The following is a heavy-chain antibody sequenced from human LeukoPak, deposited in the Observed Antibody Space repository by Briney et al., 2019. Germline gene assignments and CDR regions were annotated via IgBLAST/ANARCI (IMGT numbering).Heavy chain of an antibody. D-gene: IGHD3-22*01. CDR1: GYTFTGYY. CDR2: INPNSGGT. CDR3: ARDVAYYYDSSGCYPLGY. J-gene: IGHJ4*02. V-gene: IGHV1-2*02. Sequence: ASVKVSCKASGYTFTGYYMHWVRQAPGQGLEWMGWINPNSGGTNYAQKFQGRVTMTRDTSISTAYMELSRLRSDDTAVYYCARDVAYYYDSSGCYPLGYWGQGTLVTVSS.